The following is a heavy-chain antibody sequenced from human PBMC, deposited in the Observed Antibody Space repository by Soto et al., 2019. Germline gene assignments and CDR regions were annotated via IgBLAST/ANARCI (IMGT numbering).Heavy chain of an antibody. V-gene: IGHV4-31*03. D-gene: IGHD2-2*01. CDR2: IYYSGST. J-gene: IGHJ4*02. CDR3: ARRNQNCSSTSCYFGALDY. CDR1: GGSISSGGYY. Sequence: QVQLQESGPGLVKPSQTLSLTCTVSGGSISSGGYYWSWIRQHPGKGLEGIGYIYYSGSTYYNPSLKSRGTISVDTSKNQFSLKLSSVTAADTAVYYCARRNQNCSSTSCYFGALDYWGQGTLVTVSS.